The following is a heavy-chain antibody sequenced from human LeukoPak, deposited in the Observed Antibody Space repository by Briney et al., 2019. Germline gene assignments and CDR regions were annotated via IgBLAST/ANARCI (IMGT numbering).Heavy chain of an antibody. CDR2: IYPNSGGT. Sequence: ASVKVSCKASGYTFTGYYMHWVRQAPGQGLEWMGWIYPNSGGTKYAQKFQGRVTMTRDTSISTAYLELSRLRSDDSAVYYCARTLYIAAAPGGFDYWGQGTLVTVSS. V-gene: IGHV1-2*02. CDR3: ARTLYIAAAPGGFDY. CDR1: GYTFTGYY. J-gene: IGHJ4*02. D-gene: IGHD6-13*01.